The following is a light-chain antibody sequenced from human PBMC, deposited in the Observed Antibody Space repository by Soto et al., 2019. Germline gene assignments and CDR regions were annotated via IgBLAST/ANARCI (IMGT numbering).Light chain of an antibody. Sequence: QSALTQPPSVSGSPGQSVTIYCTGTSSDVGSYNRVSWYQQPPGTAPKLMIYEVSNRPSGVPDRFSGSKSGNTASLTISGFQSEDEADYYCSSYTSSTTYVFGTGTKFPVL. J-gene: IGLJ1*01. V-gene: IGLV2-18*02. CDR1: SSDVGSYNR. CDR3: SSYTSSTTYV. CDR2: EVS.